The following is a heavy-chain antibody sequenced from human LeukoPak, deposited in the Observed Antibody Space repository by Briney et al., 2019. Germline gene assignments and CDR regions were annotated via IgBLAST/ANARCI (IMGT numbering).Heavy chain of an antibody. CDR2: IRYDGSNK. CDR1: GFTFSSYG. Sequence: PGGSLRLSCAASGFTFSSYGMHWVRQAPGKGLEWVAFIRYDGSNKYYADSVKGRFTISRDNSKNTLYLQMNSLRAEDTAVYYCARAGRGLRYFDWLTYDYWGQGTLVTVSS. D-gene: IGHD3-9*01. CDR3: ARAGRGLRYFDWLTYDY. J-gene: IGHJ4*02. V-gene: IGHV3-30*02.